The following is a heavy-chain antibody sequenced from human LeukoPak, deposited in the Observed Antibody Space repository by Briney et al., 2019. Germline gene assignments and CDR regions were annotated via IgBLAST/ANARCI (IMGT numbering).Heavy chain of an antibody. CDR1: GFTFSSYW. J-gene: IGHJ6*04. D-gene: IGHD3-10*01. CDR2: ISYDGSNK. V-gene: IGHV3-30*18. CDR3: AKEGDYGSGSYYLYYYYYYGMDV. Sequence: PGGSLRLSCAASGFTFSSYWMSWVRQAPGKGLEWVAVISYDGSNKYYADSVKGRFTISRDNSKNTLYLQMNSLRAEDTAVYYCAKEGDYGSGSYYLYYYYYYGMDVWGKGTTVTVSS.